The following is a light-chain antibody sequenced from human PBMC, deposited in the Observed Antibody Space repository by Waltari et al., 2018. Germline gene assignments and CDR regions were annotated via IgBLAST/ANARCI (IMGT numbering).Light chain of an antibody. J-gene: IGLJ2*01. Sequence: QSALTQPASVSGSPGQSITISCTGPSSDVGSYNLVSWYQPHPDKAPKLMIYTVSKRPSGVSNRFSGSKSGNTASLTISGLQAGDEADYYCCSYAGSRVFGGGTKLTVL. CDR1: SSDVGSYNL. CDR2: TVS. CDR3: CSYAGSRV. V-gene: IGLV2-23*02.